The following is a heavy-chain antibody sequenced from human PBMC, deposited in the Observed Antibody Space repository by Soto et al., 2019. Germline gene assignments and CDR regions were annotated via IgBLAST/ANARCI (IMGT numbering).Heavy chain of an antibody. V-gene: IGHV3-30*18. CDR3: AKDHDILTGYSYRPYYYYGMDV. CDR1: GFTFSSYG. D-gene: IGHD3-9*01. CDR2: ISYDGSNK. Sequence: GGSLRLSCAASGFTFSSYGMHWVRQAPGKGLEWVAVISYDGSNKYYADSVKGRFTISRDNSKNTLYLQMNSLRAEDTAVYYCAKDHDILTGYSYRPYYYYGMDVWGQGTTVTVSS. J-gene: IGHJ6*02.